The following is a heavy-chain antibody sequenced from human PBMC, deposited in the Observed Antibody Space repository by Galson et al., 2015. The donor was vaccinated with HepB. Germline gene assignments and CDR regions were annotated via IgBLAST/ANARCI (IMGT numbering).Heavy chain of an antibody. V-gene: IGHV1-69*13. J-gene: IGHJ4*02. D-gene: IGHD4-11*01. Sequence: SVKVSCKASGGTPRGYAINWVRQAPGQGLEWMGRITLIFDTTYYAQKFQGRLTITADESTSTAYMELSSLTSEDTAVYYCARGSLTTIRNYFDYWGQGTLVTVAS. CDR1: GGTPRGYA. CDR3: ARGSLTTIRNYFDY. CDR2: ITLIFDTT.